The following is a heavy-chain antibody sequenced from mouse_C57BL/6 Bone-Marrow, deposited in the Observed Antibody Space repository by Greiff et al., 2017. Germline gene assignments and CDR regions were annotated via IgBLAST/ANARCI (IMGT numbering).Heavy chain of an antibody. D-gene: IGHD1-1*01. CDR2: ISSGGSYT. CDR3: ARHDGIYYDGSSLAWFAY. J-gene: IGHJ3*01. Sequence: EVKLMESGGDLVKPGGSLKLSCAASGFTFSSYGMSWVRQTPDKRLEWVATISSGGSYTYYPDSVKGRFTISRDNAKNTLYLQMSSLKSEDTAMYYCARHDGIYYDGSSLAWFAYWGQGTLVTVSA. V-gene: IGHV5-6*01. CDR1: GFTFSSYG.